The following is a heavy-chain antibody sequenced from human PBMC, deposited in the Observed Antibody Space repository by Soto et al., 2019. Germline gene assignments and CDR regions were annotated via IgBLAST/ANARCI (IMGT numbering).Heavy chain of an antibody. J-gene: IGHJ3*02. D-gene: IGHD2-21*01. Sequence: QVQLVQSGAEVKKPGSSVKVSCKDSGGTFSTYSMFWVRQAPGQGLEWMGRIIPMLGIRNYAQRFQDRVTITADKSTATAQMELSSLRSEDTALYYCTIGSWSGEVFDIWGQGTRVTGSS. CDR1: GGTFSTYS. CDR3: TIGSWSGEVFDI. CDR2: IIPMLGIR. V-gene: IGHV1-69*02.